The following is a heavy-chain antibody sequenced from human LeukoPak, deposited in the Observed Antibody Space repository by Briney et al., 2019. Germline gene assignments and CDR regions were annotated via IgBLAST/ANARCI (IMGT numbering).Heavy chain of an antibody. Sequence: GGSVTVSCKASGYTFTGYYIHWVRQAPGQGLEWMGWINPKNGGTDYAQRFRGRVTLTRDTSISTAYMELSSLRSDDTAVYYCARSRGYSDEDNWGQGTPVTVSS. V-gene: IGHV1-2*02. J-gene: IGHJ4*02. CDR3: ARSRGYSDEDN. CDR2: INPKNGGT. D-gene: IGHD5-18*01. CDR1: GYTFTGYY.